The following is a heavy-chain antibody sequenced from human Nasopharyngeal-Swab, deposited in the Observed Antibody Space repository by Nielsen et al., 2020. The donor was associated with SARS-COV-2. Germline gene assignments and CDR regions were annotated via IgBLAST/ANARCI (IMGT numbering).Heavy chain of an antibody. V-gene: IGHV1-69*04. D-gene: IGHD5-18*01. Sequence: SVKVSCKASGGPFSSYAISWVRQAPGQGLEWMGRIIPILGIANYAQKFQGRVTITADKSTSTAYMELSSLRSEDTAVYYCAREEDTAMVPYYFDYWGQGTLVTVSS. CDR2: IIPILGIA. J-gene: IGHJ4*02. CDR1: GGPFSSYA. CDR3: AREEDTAMVPYYFDY.